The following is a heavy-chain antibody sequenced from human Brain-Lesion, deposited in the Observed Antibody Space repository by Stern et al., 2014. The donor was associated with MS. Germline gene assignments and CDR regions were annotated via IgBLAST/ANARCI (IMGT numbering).Heavy chain of an antibody. V-gene: IGHV4-39*01. Sequence: QMQLVQSGPGLVKPSETLSLTCTVSGGSITSSSYYWGWIRQPPGRGLEYIGTVYYTGSTFYDPSLKSRVTISVDTSKNPVALNLPSVTAADTAVYYCVRPDIMGTIWNWGQGTLVTVSS. CDR3: VRPDIMGTIWN. D-gene: IGHD1-26*01. J-gene: IGHJ4*02. CDR1: GGSITSSSYY. CDR2: VYYTGST.